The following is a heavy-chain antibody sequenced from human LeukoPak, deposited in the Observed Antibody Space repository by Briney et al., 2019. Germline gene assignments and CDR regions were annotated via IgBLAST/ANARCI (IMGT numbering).Heavy chain of an antibody. CDR2: ISGSGGST. CDR3: AKGRDTMVRGVILTFDP. Sequence: GGSLRLSCAASGFTFSSYAMSWVRQAPGKGLEWVSAISGSGGSTHYADSVKGRFTISRDNSKNTLYLQMNSLRAEGTAVYYCAKGRDTMVRGVILTFDPWGQGTLVTVSS. J-gene: IGHJ5*02. V-gene: IGHV3-23*01. D-gene: IGHD3-10*01. CDR1: GFTFSSYA.